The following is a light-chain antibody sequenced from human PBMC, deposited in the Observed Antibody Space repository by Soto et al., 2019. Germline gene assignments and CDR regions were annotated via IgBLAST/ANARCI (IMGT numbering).Light chain of an antibody. J-gene: IGKJ5*01. CDR2: GAS. CDR3: QQRSNWPPT. CDR1: QSVSSN. V-gene: IGKV3D-15*01. Sequence: ILMSQSPATLYVYPGEGATLSCRASQSVSSNLAWYQQKPGQAPRLLIYGASTRATGIPARFSGSGSGTDFTLTISRLEPEDVPVDYCQQRSNWPPTFGQGTRLEIK.